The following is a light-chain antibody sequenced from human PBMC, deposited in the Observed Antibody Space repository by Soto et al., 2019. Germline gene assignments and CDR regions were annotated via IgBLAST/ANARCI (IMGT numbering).Light chain of an antibody. J-gene: IGLJ3*02. CDR2: EVT. V-gene: IGLV2-8*01. Sequence: QSALAQPPSASGSPGQSVTISCTGTNSDVGGYNYVSWYQQHPGKAPKLIIYEVTKRPSGVPGRFSGSKSVNTASLTVSGLQAEDEADYYCSSYAGGNDLVFGGGTKVTVL. CDR3: SSYAGGNDLV. CDR1: NSDVGGYNY.